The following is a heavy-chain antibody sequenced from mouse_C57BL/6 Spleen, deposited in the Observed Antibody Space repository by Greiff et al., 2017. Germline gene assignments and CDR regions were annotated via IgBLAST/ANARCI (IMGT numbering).Heavy chain of an antibody. J-gene: IGHJ4*01. Sequence: VQLQQPGAELVKPGASVKLSCKASGYTFTSYWMHWVKQRPGQGLEWIGMIHPNSGSTNYNAKFKGKATLTVDKSSSTAYMQLSSLTSEDTAVYYCAPFYGSYAMDYWGQGTSVTVSS. CDR3: APFYGSYAMDY. D-gene: IGHD2-9*01. CDR2: IHPNSGST. V-gene: IGHV1-64*01. CDR1: GYTFTSYW.